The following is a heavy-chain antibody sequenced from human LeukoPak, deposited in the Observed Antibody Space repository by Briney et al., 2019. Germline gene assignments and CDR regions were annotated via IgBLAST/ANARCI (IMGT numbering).Heavy chain of an antibody. J-gene: IGHJ4*02. CDR3: ARAWIQLWPHEFDY. CDR1: GYTFTSYA. V-gene: IGHV7-4-1*02. D-gene: IGHD5-18*01. Sequence: ASVKVSCKASGYTFTSYAMNWVRQTPGQGLEWMGWINTNTGNPTYAQGFTGRFVFSLDTSVSTAYLQISSLKAEDTAVYYCARAWIQLWPHEFDYWGQGTLVTVSS. CDR2: INTNTGNP.